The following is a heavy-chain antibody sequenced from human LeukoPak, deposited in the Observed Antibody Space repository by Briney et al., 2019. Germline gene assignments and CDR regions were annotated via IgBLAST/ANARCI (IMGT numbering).Heavy chain of an antibody. D-gene: IGHD4-17*01. V-gene: IGHV4-30-2*01. Sequence: SETLSLTCAVSGGSISSGDFSWSWIRQPPGKGLEWIGYIYHSGSTYYNPSLKSRVTISVDRSKCQFSLKLSSVTAADTAVYFCARVRGYGDYDNWFDPWGQGTLVTVSS. J-gene: IGHJ5*02. CDR3: ARVRGYGDYDNWFDP. CDR2: IYHSGST. CDR1: GGSISSGDFS.